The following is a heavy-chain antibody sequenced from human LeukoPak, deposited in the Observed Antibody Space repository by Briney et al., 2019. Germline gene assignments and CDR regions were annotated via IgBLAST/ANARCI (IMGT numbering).Heavy chain of an antibody. CDR1: GFTFSSYG. Sequence: GSLRLSCAASGFTFSSYGMNWVRQAPGKGLEWVSYISSSGSTIYYADSVKGRFTISRDNAKNSLYLQMNSLRAEDTAVYYCAREPDDYGDYVGSWGQGTLVTVSS. V-gene: IGHV3-48*03. CDR2: ISSSGSTI. J-gene: IGHJ4*02. CDR3: AREPDDYGDYVGS. D-gene: IGHD4-17*01.